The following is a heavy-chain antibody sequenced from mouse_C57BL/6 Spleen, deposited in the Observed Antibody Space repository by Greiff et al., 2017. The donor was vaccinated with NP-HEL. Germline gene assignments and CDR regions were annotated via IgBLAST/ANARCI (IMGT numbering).Heavy chain of an antibody. CDR3: AINWDDKDAMDY. CDR2: INPYNGGT. V-gene: IGHV1-19*01. J-gene: IGHJ4*01. CDR1: GYTFTDYY. Sequence: EVQLQQSGPVLVKPGASVKMSCKASGYTFTDYYMNWVKQSHGKSLEWIGVINPYNGGTSYNQKFKGKATLTVDKSSSTAYMELNSLTSEDSAVYYCAINWDDKDAMDYWGQGTSVTVSS. D-gene: IGHD4-1*01.